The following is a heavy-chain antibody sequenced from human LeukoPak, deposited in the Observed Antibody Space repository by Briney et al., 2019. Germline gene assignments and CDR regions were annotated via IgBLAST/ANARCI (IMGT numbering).Heavy chain of an antibody. CDR3: ARHLKQYDILTGYQPGSFDY. V-gene: IGHV4-39*01. J-gene: IGHJ4*02. CDR2: ILYSGST. CDR1: AGSISSSDYY. Sequence: SETLSLTCTVSAGSISSSDYYWGWIRQPPGKGLEWIGSILYSGSTYYNPSLKSRVTISVDTSKNQFSLKLSSVTAADTAVYYCARHLKQYDILTGYQPGSFDYWGQGTLVTVSS. D-gene: IGHD3-9*01.